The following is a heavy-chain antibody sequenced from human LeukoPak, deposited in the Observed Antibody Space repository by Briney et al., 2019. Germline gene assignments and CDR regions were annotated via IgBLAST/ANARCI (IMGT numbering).Heavy chain of an antibody. V-gene: IGHV3-30*03. CDR3: ARGYLSSTRTDYFDY. D-gene: IGHD6-13*01. Sequence: PGGSLRLSCAASGFTFSSHGMHWVRQAPGKGLEWVAVISYDGSNTYYADSVKGRFTISRDNSKNTLYLQMNSLRAEDTAVYYCARGYLSSTRTDYFDYWAREPWSPSPQ. CDR1: GFTFSSHG. CDR2: ISYDGSNT. J-gene: IGHJ4*02.